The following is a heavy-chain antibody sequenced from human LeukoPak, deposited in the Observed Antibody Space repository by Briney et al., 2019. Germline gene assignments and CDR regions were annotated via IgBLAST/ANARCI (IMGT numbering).Heavy chain of an antibody. CDR1: GGSISSYY. CDR3: ARRRRGYNGYEDAFDI. Sequence: PSETLSLTCTLSGGSISSYYWSWIRQPPRKGLEWIGYIFNSGRTNYNPYLKSRVTISVHTSKNQFSLKVSSVTAADTAVYYCARRRRGYNGYEDAFDIWGQGTMVTVSS. D-gene: IGHD5-12*01. J-gene: IGHJ3*02. V-gene: IGHV4-59*08. CDR2: IFNSGRT.